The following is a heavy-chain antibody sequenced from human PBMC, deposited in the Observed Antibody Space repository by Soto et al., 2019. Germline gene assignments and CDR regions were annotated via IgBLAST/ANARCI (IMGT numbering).Heavy chain of an antibody. Sequence: LGGSLRLSCAASGFAFSNYAMRWVRQAPGKGLEWVSAISGRGVNTDYADSVDGRFTISRDNSKNTLYLQMNSLRAEDTALYYCARVLVISPMRSRSSAFDVWGLGTAVTVSS. J-gene: IGHJ3*01. CDR3: ARVLVISPMRSRSSAFDV. V-gene: IGHV3-23*01. CDR2: ISGRGVNT. CDR1: GFAFSNYA. D-gene: IGHD6-13*01.